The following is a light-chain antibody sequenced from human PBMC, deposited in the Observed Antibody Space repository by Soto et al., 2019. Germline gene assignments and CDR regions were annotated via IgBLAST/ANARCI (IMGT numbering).Light chain of an antibody. J-gene: IGKJ1*01. CDR3: QQYKNWPT. Sequence: EIVMTQSPATLSVSPGERATLSCRASQSVSSNLAWYQQKLGQAPRLLIYGASTRATGIPARLSGSGSGTEFTLTISSLQSEDFAVYYCQQYKNWPTFGQGPKVEIK. V-gene: IGKV3-15*01. CDR1: QSVSSN. CDR2: GAS.